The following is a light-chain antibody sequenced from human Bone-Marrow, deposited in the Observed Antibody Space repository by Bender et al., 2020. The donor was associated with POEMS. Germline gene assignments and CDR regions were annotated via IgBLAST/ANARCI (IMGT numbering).Light chain of an antibody. CDR1: SSDVGHYNL. CDR3: CSYTGFTFR. J-gene: IGLJ2*01. CDR2: EGT. V-gene: IGLV2-23*01. Sequence: QSALTQPASVSGSPGQSITISCTGTSSDVGHYNLVSWYQQYPGKAPKLIIYEGTKRPSGVSNRFSASTSGTTASLTISGLLTEDEAEDFGCSYTGFTFRFGGGTNLTVL.